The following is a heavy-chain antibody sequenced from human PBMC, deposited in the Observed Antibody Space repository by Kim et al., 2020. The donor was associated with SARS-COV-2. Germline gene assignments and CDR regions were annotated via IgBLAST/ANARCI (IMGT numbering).Heavy chain of an antibody. CDR2: ISISSSYT. V-gene: IGHV3-11*05. CDR1: GFTFSDYY. J-gene: IGHJ4*02. CDR3: ARGPYGGYASDY. D-gene: IGHD4-17*01. Sequence: GGSLRLSCAASGFTFSDYYMSWIRQAPAKGLEWVSYISISSSYTNYADSVKGRFTISRDNAKNSLYLQMNSLRAEDTAVYYCARGPYGGYASDYWGQGTLVTVSS.